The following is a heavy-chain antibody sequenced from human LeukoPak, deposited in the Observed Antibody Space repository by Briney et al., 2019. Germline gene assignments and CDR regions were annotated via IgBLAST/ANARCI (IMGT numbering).Heavy chain of an antibody. CDR1: GYKFNAYW. V-gene: IGHV5-51*01. J-gene: IGHJ3*01. Sequence: PGESLKISCKGPGYKFNAYWIAWVRQMPGKGLDWSGIIYPDDSDTRYSPSFQGQVTISADKYVSIAYLQWSSLKASDNAMYYCARPNITSYYDSRGYDAFDVWGQGTMVIVSS. CDR3: ARPNITSYYDSRGYDAFDV. D-gene: IGHD3-22*01. CDR2: IYPDDSDT.